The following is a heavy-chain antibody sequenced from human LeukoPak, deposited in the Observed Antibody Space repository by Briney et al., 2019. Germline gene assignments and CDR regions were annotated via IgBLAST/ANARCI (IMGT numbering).Heavy chain of an antibody. J-gene: IGHJ6*03. D-gene: IGHD6-19*01. CDR3: ARVAYSSGWYSTEYYYYYMDV. CDR1: GGSFSGYY. Sequence: SETLSLTCAVYGGSFSGYYWSWIRQPPGKGLEWIGEINHSGSTNYNPSLKSRVTISVDTSKNQFSLKLSSVTAADTAVYYCARVAYSSGWYSTEYYYYYMDVWGKGTTVTISS. V-gene: IGHV4-34*01. CDR2: INHSGST.